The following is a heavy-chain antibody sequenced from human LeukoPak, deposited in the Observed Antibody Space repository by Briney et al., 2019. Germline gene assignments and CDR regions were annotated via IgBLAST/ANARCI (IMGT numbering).Heavy chain of an antibody. J-gene: IGHJ4*02. Sequence: ASVKVSCKASGYTFTGYYMHWVRQAPGQGLEWMGWINPNSGGTNYAQKFQGRVTMTRDTSISTAYMELSRLRSDDTAVYYCARDSDYVWGSYGTPTPENQDWGQGTLVTVSS. V-gene: IGHV1-2*02. D-gene: IGHD3-16*01. CDR1: GYTFTGYY. CDR2: INPNSGGT. CDR3: ARDSDYVWGSYGTPTPENQD.